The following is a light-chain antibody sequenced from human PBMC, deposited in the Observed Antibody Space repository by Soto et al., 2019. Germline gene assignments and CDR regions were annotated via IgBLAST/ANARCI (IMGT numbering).Light chain of an antibody. Sequence: QSVLTQPAYVSVPPEQSITISCTGTSSDVGAYNLVSWYQQHPGKAPKLIIYEGSKRPSGISHCFSGSKSDNTASLTISGLRAEDEAHYHCCSYAGSRTVVFGGGTKVTVL. CDR1: SSDVGAYNL. V-gene: IGLV2-23*01. CDR3: CSYAGSRTVV. J-gene: IGLJ3*02. CDR2: EGS.